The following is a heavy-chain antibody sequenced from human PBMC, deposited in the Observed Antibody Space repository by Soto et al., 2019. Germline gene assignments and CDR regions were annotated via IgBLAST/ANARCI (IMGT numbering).Heavy chain of an antibody. Sequence: GASVKVSCKASAYTFTNYAIHWVRQAPGQRLELMGWINADNGNTNYAQKLQGRVTMTTDTSTSTAYMELRSLRSDDSVVYYCASGWFGEFVYYFDYWGQGTLVTVSS. D-gene: IGHD3-10*01. CDR3: ASGWFGEFVYYFDY. CDR2: INADNGNT. J-gene: IGHJ4*02. V-gene: IGHV1-18*01. CDR1: AYTFTNYA.